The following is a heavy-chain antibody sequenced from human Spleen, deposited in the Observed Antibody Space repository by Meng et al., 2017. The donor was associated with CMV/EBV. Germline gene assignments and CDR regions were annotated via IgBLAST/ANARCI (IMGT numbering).Heavy chain of an antibody. CDR3: ARGAVFWSGPNWFDP. J-gene: IGHJ5*02. V-gene: IGHV4-34*01. CDR2: INHSGST. D-gene: IGHD3-3*01. CDR1: GGAFSGYY. Sequence: SETLSLTCAVYGGAFSGYYWGWIRQPPGKGLEWIGEINHSGSTNYNPSLKSRVTISVDTSKNQFSLKLSSVTAADTAVYYCARGAVFWSGPNWFDPWGQGTLVTVSS.